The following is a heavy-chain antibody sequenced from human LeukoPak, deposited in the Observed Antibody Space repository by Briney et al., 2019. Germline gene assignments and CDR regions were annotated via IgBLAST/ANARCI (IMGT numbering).Heavy chain of an antibody. CDR3: ARDRGTWNDDGFDY. V-gene: IGHV4-4*07. Sequence: SETLSLTCTVSGGSIASYYWSWIRQPAGKGLEWIGRIYISGSTNYNPSLKSRVTMSVDTSKNQFSLKLSSVTAADTAVYYCARDRGTWNDDGFDYWGQGTLVTVSS. D-gene: IGHD1-1*01. J-gene: IGHJ4*02. CDR2: IYISGST. CDR1: GGSIASYY.